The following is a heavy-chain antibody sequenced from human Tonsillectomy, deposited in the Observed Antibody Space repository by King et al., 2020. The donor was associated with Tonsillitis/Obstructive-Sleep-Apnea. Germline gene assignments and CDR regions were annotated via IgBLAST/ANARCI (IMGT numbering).Heavy chain of an antibody. CDR1: GGSISRYY. J-gene: IGHJ4*02. CDR3: ASGGGYSGYDSFDY. CDR2: IYYSGST. Sequence: VQLQESGPGLVKPSETLSLTCTVSGGSISRYYWNWVRQPPGKGLEGVGDIYYSGSTNYNPSLNSRVTISVDTSHNQFSLTLSSVTAADTAVYYCASGGGYSGYDSFDYWGQGTLVTVSP. V-gene: IGHV4-59*01. D-gene: IGHD5-12*01.